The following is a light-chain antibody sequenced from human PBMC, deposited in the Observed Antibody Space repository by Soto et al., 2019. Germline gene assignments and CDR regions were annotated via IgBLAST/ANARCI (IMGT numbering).Light chain of an antibody. J-gene: IGKJ4*01. V-gene: IGKV1-39*01. CDR2: HSS. CDR1: QSVSTS. CDR3: QQTFNNRLS. Sequence: DIQMTQSPSSLSASGGARVTITWRASQSVSTSVNWYQQLGGKAPKLLIQHSSTLQSGVPSRFSGSGSGTDFTLTISSLQPEDCATYYCQQTFNNRLSFGGGTKVDIK.